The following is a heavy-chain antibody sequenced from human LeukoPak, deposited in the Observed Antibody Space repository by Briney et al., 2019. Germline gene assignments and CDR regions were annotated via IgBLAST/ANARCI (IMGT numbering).Heavy chain of an antibody. CDR3: ARDSYYGGTQDY. V-gene: IGHV3-48*03. D-gene: IGHD4-23*01. CDR1: GFTFSSHA. CDR2: ISTSGGTI. J-gene: IGHJ4*02. Sequence: GGSLRLSCAASGFTFSSHAMTWVRQAPGKGLEWVSYISTSGGTIYYADSVKGRFTISRDNAKNSLYLQMNSLRAEDTAVYYCARDSYYGGTQDYWGQGTLVTVSS.